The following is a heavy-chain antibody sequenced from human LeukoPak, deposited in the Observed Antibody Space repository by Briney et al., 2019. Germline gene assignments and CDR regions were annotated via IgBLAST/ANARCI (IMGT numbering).Heavy chain of an antibody. CDR1: GGTFSSYA. Sequence: GASVKVSCKASGGTFSSYAISWVRQAPGQGLEWMGGIIPIFGTANYAQKFQGRVTITADESTSTAYMELSSLRSEDTAVYYCASVPYCSGGSCLLRGYYFDYWGQGTLVTVSS. D-gene: IGHD2-15*01. J-gene: IGHJ4*02. CDR2: IIPIFGTA. CDR3: ASVPYCSGGSCLLRGYYFDY. V-gene: IGHV1-69*01.